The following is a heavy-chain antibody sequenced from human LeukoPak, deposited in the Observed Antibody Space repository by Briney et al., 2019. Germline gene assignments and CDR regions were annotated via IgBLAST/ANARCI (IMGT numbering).Heavy chain of an antibody. V-gene: IGHV4-31*03. Sequence: SETLSLTCTVSGDSISSATYYWSWIRQRPGKGLEFIGYIYNSARSTYYNPSLKRRPFISIDTSKNQFSLKLSSVTAADTAVYYCARERFLRYDYWGQGTLVTVSS. D-gene: IGHD2-21*01. CDR1: GDSISSATYY. J-gene: IGHJ4*02. CDR3: ARERFLRYDY. CDR2: IYNSARST.